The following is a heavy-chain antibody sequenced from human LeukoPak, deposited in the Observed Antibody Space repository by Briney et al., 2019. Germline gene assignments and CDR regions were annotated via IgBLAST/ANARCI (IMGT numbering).Heavy chain of an antibody. V-gene: IGHV4-59*01. D-gene: IGHD6-13*01. J-gene: IGHJ4*02. CDR2: IYYTGST. CDR3: ARHIAASGTAFDY. Sequence: SETLSLTCNVSGGSISRYYWNWIRQPPGKGLEWIGYIYYTGSTNYNPSLKSRVTISVDTSKKQFSLKLSPVTAADTAVYFCARHIAASGTAFDYWGQGTLVTVSS. CDR1: GGSISRYY.